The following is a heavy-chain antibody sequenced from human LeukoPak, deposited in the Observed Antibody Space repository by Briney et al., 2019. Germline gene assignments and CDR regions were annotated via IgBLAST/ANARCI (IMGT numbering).Heavy chain of an antibody. J-gene: IGHJ6*02. CDR2: INHSGST. CDR3: ARVDNYGMDV. Sequence: SETLSLTCAVYGGSLSGYYWSWIRQPPGKGLEWIGEINHSGSTNYNPSLKSRVTISVDTSKNQFSLKLSSVTAADTAVYYCARVDNYGMDVWGQGTTVTVSS. CDR1: GGSLSGYY. V-gene: IGHV4-34*01. D-gene: IGHD3-22*01.